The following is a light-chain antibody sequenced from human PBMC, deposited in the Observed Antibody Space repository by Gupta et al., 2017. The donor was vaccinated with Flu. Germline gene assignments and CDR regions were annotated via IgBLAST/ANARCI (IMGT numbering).Light chain of an antibody. J-gene: IGLJ3*02. V-gene: IGLV3-21*02. CDR1: NIGTKS. CDR2: DDS. Sequence: GNNIGTKSVHWYQQRPGQAPVLVVYDDSDRPSGIPEQFSGSNFGTTAILTISRVEAGDEAAYFCQVWDRSSDHRGVFGGGTRLTVL. CDR3: QVWDRSSDHRGV.